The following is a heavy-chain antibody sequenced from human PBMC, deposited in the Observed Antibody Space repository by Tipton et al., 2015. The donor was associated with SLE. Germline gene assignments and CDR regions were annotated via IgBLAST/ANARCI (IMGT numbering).Heavy chain of an antibody. J-gene: IGHJ6*02. D-gene: IGHD3-3*01. CDR3: AGPAIWSGYSYGMDV. Sequence: QSGAEVKKSGASVRVSCKASGYTFTTYGISWVRQAPGQGLEWMGWISAYNGHTNYAQKLQDRVTLTTDTSTSTAYMELRSLRSDDTAVYYCAGPAIWSGYSYGMDVWGQGTTVPVSS. CDR2: ISAYNGHT. V-gene: IGHV1-18*01. CDR1: GYTFTTYG.